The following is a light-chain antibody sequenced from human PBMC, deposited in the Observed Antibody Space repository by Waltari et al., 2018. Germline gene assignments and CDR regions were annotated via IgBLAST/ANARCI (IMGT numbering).Light chain of an antibody. CDR1: ESLLYSSNNKDS. Sequence: IVMTTSPDSMAVSLGERATLNCKSSESLLYSSNNKDSLAWYQQKPGQPPKLLIYWTSTRESGVPERFSGSGSGTEFTLTISSLQAEDVAVYYCQQFYITPPVTFGPGTKVDIK. CDR2: WTS. J-gene: IGKJ3*01. CDR3: QQFYITPPVT. V-gene: IGKV4-1*01.